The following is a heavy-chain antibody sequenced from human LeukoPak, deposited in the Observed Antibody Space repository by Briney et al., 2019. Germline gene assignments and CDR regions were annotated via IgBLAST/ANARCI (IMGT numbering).Heavy chain of an antibody. V-gene: IGHV1-69*13. J-gene: IGHJ5*02. CDR3: ARGVVEATSKNWFDP. Sequence: SVKVSCKASGGTFSSYAISWVRQAPGQGLEWMGGIIPIFGTANYAQKFQGRVTITADESTSTAYMELSSLRSEDTAVYYCARGVVEATSKNWFDPWGQGTLVTVSS. CDR2: IIPIFGTA. CDR1: GGTFSSYA. D-gene: IGHD1-26*01.